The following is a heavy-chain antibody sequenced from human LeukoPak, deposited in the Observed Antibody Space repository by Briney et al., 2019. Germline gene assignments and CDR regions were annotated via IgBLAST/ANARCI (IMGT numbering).Heavy chain of an antibody. CDR3: ARSYGRYYYYYMDV. Sequence: NPSETLSLTCTVSGGSISSGSYYWSWIRQPAGKGLEWIGRIYTSGSTNYNPSLKSRVTISVDTSKNQFSLKLSSVTAADTAVYYCARSYGRYYYYYMDVWGKGTTVTVSS. CDR1: GGSISSGSYY. V-gene: IGHV4-61*02. D-gene: IGHD3-16*01. J-gene: IGHJ6*03. CDR2: IYTSGST.